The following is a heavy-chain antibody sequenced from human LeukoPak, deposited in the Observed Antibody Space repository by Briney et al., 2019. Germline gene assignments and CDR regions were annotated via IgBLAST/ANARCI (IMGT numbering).Heavy chain of an antibody. D-gene: IGHD3-10*02. J-gene: IGHJ4*02. V-gene: IGHV3-30*18. CDR3: AKDYYVRTERPQIDY. CDR1: GFTFSSYG. Sequence: QSGGSLRLSCAASGFTFSSYGMHWVRQARGKGLEWVAVISYDGSNKYYADSVKGRFTISRDNSKNTLYLQMNSLRAEDTAVYYCAKDYYVRTERPQIDYWGQGTLVTVSS. CDR2: ISYDGSNK.